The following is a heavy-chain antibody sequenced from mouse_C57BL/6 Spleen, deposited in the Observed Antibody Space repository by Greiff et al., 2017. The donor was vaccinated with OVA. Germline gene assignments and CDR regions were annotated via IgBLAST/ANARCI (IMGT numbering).Heavy chain of an antibody. Sequence: EVKLMESGGGLVKPGGSLKLSCAASGFTFSSYAMSWVRQTPEKRLEWVATISDGGSYTYYPDNVKGRFTISRDNAKNNLYLQMSHLKSEDTAMYYCARSELGQAWFAYWGQGTLVTVSA. J-gene: IGHJ3*01. CDR1: GFTFSSYA. CDR3: ARSELGQAWFAY. CDR2: ISDGGSYT. D-gene: IGHD4-1*01. V-gene: IGHV5-4*03.